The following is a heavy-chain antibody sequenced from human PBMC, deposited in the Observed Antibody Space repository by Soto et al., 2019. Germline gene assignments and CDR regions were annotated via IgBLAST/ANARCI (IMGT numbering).Heavy chain of an antibody. J-gene: IGHJ4*02. D-gene: IGHD6-13*01. CDR3: AHGSGWLSDY. V-gene: IGHV2-5*02. Sequence: QITLRESGPTLVKPTQTLTLTCSFSGLSLSSTAVGINWIRQPPGKAPEWLALIYWDDDNHYSPSLRSRLTLTKDTSKNQVVLTMTNMDPMDTATYYCAHGSGWLSDYWGQGILVTVSS. CDR1: GLSLSSTAVG. CDR2: IYWDDDN.